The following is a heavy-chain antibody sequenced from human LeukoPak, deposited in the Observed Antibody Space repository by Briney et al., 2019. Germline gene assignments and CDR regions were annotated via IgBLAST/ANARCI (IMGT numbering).Heavy chain of an antibody. D-gene: IGHD6-13*01. CDR2: ISSSSSTI. Sequence: GGSLRLSCAASGFTFSSYSMNWVRQAPGKGLEWVSHISSSSSTIYYADSVKGRFTISRDNAKNSLYLQMNSLRAEDTAVYYCARDPRKYSSTPGAFDIWGQGTMVTVSS. J-gene: IGHJ3*02. V-gene: IGHV3-48*01. CDR1: GFTFSSYS. CDR3: ARDPRKYSSTPGAFDI.